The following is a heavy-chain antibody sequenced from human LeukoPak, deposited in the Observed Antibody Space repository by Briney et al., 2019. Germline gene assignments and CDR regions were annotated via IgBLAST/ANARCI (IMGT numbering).Heavy chain of an antibody. J-gene: IGHJ5*02. V-gene: IGHV6-1*01. CDR3: ARGVFSHWFDP. CDR1: GDSFSSNSAA. Sequence: SQTLSLTCAISGDSFSSNSAAWHWIRQSPSRGLEWLGRTYYRSKWYNDYAVSVKSRITINPDTSKNQFSLQLNFVTPEDTAVYYCARGVFSHWFDPWGQGTLVTVSS. CDR2: TYYRSKWYN.